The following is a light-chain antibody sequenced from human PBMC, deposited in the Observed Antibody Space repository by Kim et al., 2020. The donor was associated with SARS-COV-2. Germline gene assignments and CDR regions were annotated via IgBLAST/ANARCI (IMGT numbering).Light chain of an antibody. CDR3: SSYTSSSTRV. CDR1: TSDVGDYNY. CDR2: DVS. J-gene: IGLJ3*02. V-gene: IGLV2-14*03. Sequence: GQSITVSGTGTTSDVGDYNYVSWYQQHPGKAPKRMIYDVSNRPSGVSNRFSGSKSGNTASLTISGLQAEDEADYCCSSYTSSSTRVFGGGTQLTVL.